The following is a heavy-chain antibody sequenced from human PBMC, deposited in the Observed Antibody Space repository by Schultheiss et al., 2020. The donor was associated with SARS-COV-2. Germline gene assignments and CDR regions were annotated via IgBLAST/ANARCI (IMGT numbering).Heavy chain of an antibody. CDR1: GFTFSNAW. CDR3: AREVHMLDF. Sequence: GGSLRLSCAASGFTFSNAWMSWVRQAPGKGLEWVSTISASSAGTYYADSVKGRFTISRDNAKNSLYLQMDSLRAEDTAIYYCAREVHMLDFWGQGTLVTVSS. V-gene: IGHV3-21*04. CDR2: ISASSAGT. J-gene: IGHJ4*02.